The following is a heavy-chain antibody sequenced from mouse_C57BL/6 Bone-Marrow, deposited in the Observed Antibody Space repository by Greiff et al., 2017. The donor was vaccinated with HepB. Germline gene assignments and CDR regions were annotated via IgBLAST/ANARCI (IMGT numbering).Heavy chain of an antibody. V-gene: IGHV1-61*01. J-gene: IGHJ4*01. CDR2: IYPSDSET. D-gene: IGHD1-1*01. CDR1: GYTFTSYW. Sequence: QVQLQQPGAELVRPGSSVKLSCKASGYTFTSYWMDWVKQRPGQGLEWIGNIYPSDSETHYNQKFKDKATLTVDKSSSTAYMQLSSLTSEDSAVYYCARSHDGSRRYAMDYWGQGTSVTVSS. CDR3: ARSHDGSRRYAMDY.